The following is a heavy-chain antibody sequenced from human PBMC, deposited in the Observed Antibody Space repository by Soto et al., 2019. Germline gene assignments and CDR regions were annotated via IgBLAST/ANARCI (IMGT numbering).Heavy chain of an antibody. V-gene: IGHV3-7*01. CDR1: GFTFSNYW. D-gene: IGHD2-2*01. J-gene: IGHJ6*03. Sequence: EVQLVESGGGLVQPGGSLRLSCAASGFTFSNYWMTWVRQAPGKGLEWVANMKEDGSQQYYVDSVKGRFTISRDNAKNSLNLQMNSLRAEDTAVYFCAREGSVDCRGSSCRNFYMDVWGTGTTVTVSS. CDR3: AREGSVDCRGSSCRNFYMDV. CDR2: MKEDGSQQ.